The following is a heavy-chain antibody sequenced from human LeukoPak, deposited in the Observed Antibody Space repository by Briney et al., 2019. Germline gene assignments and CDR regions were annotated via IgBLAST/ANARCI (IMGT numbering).Heavy chain of an antibody. CDR1: GSTFDDYG. D-gene: IGHD2-2*02. Sequence: GSLRLSCEASGSTFDDYGMSWVRQAAGKGLEWVSAITNWNGGSTGYAGSVRGRFTVSRDNAKNSLYLQMNSLRAEDTALYYCARCSRSSTDCYSAFDIWGQGTVVTVSS. J-gene: IGHJ3*02. CDR3: ARCSRSSTDCYSAFDI. V-gene: IGHV3-20*04. CDR2: ITNWNGGST.